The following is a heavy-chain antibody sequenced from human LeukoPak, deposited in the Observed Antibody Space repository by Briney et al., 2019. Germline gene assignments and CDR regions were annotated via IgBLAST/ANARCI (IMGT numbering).Heavy chain of an antibody. D-gene: IGHD4-23*01. J-gene: IGHJ4*02. Sequence: ASVKVSCKASGYTFTKSGISWVRQAPGQGPEWMGWISTNKGNANYAHKFQGRVTLTTETSTSTAYMELRSLTSDDTAIYYCASRIDYDGQYPYFNYWAREPWSPSPQ. CDR2: ISTNKGNA. CDR3: ASRIDYDGQYPYFNY. CDR1: GYTFTKSG. V-gene: IGHV1-18*01.